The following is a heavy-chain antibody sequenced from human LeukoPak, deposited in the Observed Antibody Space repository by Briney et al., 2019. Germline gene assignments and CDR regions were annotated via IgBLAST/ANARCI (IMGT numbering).Heavy chain of an antibody. CDR3: ARTPYYDILTGYPLHQYYFDY. D-gene: IGHD3-9*01. J-gene: IGHJ4*02. V-gene: IGHV3-23*01. CDR1: GFTFSSYG. CDR2: ISGSGGST. Sequence: GGSLRLSCAASGFTFSSYGMSWVRQAPGKGLEWVSAISGSGGSTYYADSVKGRFTISRDNSKNSLYPQMNSLRAEDTAVYYCARTPYYDILTGYPLHQYYFDYWGQGTLVTVSS.